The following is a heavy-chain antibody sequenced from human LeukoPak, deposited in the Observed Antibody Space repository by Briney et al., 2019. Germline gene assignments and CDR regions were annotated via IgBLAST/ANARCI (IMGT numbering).Heavy chain of an antibody. D-gene: IGHD3-22*01. V-gene: IGHV1-69*01. J-gene: IGHJ4*02. CDR1: GGTFSTYA. CDR3: ARGPETTWNYDTSGYPYYFDY. Sequence: SVKVSCKASGGTFSTYAINWVRPAPGQGLEWMGGIIPIFSTPNYAQNFQGRVTITADESTSTAYMELSSLRSEDTAVYYCARGPETTWNYDTSGYPYYFDYWGQGTLVTVSS. CDR2: IIPIFSTP.